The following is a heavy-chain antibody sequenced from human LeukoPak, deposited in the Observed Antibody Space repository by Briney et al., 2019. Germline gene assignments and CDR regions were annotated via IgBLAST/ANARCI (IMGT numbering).Heavy chain of an antibody. V-gene: IGHV1-2*02. Sequence: GASVKVSCKASGGTFSSYAISWVRQAPGQGLEWMGWINPNSGGTNYAQKFQGRVTMTRDTSISTAYMELSRLRSDDTAVYYCASIPSGHIVVVTAIPGGAFDIWGQGTMVTVSS. CDR1: GGTFSSYA. D-gene: IGHD2-21*02. J-gene: IGHJ3*02. CDR2: INPNSGGT. CDR3: ASIPSGHIVVVTAIPGGAFDI.